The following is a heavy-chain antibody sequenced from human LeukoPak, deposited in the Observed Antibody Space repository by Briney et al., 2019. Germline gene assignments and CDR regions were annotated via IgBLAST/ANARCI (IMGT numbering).Heavy chain of an antibody. Sequence: SETLSLTCAVYGGSFSGYYWSWIRQPPGKGLEWIGEINHSGSTNYNPSLKSRVTISVDTSKNQFSLKLSSVTAADTAVYYCARGSGITIFGVVANYYYYYMDVWGKGTTVTVSS. CDR3: ARGSGITIFGVVANYYYYYMDV. V-gene: IGHV4-34*01. CDR1: GGSFSGYY. D-gene: IGHD3-3*01. CDR2: INHSGST. J-gene: IGHJ6*03.